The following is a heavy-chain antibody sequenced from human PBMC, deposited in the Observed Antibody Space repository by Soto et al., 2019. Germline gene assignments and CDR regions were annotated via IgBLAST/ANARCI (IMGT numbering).Heavy chain of an antibody. J-gene: IGHJ6*02. D-gene: IGHD2-15*01. CDR3: ARDQFGSFPYYYYGMDV. Sequence: QVQLQESGPGLVKPSQTLSLTCTVSGGSISSGGYYWSWIRQHPGKGLEWIGYIYYSGSTYYNPSLKSRVTISVDTSKNQFSLKLSSVTAADTAVYYCARDQFGSFPYYYYGMDVWGQGTTVTVSS. CDR1: GGSISSGGYY. CDR2: IYYSGST. V-gene: IGHV4-31*03.